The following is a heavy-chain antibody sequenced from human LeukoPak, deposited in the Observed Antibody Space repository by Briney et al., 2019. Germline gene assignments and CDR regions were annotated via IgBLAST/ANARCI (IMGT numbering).Heavy chain of an antibody. CDR3: AKFFTGEYVRAFDV. CDR1: GFTFSSYA. V-gene: IGHV3-30*18. CDR2: ISDDGSNK. D-gene: IGHD3-10*02. J-gene: IGHJ3*01. Sequence: GGSLRLSCAASGFTFSSYAMHWVRQAPGKGLEWVAVISDDGSNKYYADSVKGRFTISRDNSKNTLYLQMNSLRAEDTAVYYCAKFFTGEYVRAFDVWGQGTMVTVSS.